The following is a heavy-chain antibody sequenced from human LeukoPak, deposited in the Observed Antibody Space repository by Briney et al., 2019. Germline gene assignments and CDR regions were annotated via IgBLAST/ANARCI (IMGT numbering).Heavy chain of an antibody. CDR2: INPNSGGT. J-gene: IGHJ6*03. CDR3: VRGAGATISYYHYYMDV. CDR1: GYTFTGYY. D-gene: IGHD1-26*01. Sequence: ASVKVSCKASGYTFTGYYMHWVRQAPGQGREWMGWINPNSGGTNYAQKFQGRVTMTRDTSISTAYMELSSLRPEDTAVYYCVRGAGATISYYHYYMDVWGKGTTVTVSS. V-gene: IGHV1-2*02.